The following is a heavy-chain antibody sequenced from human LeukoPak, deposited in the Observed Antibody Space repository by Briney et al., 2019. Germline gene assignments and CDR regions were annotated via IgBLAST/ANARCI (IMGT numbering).Heavy chain of an antibody. J-gene: IGHJ5*02. CDR1: GFTFSSYW. V-gene: IGHV3-7*01. CDR2: IKQDGSEK. Sequence: GGSLRLSCAASGFTFSSYWMSWVRQAPGKGLEWVANIKQDGSEKYYVDSVKGRFTISRDNAKNSLYLQMNSLRAEDTAVYYCARDLTMVRGVIFNWFDPWGQGTLVTVSS. CDR3: ARDLTMVRGVIFNWFDP. D-gene: IGHD3-10*01.